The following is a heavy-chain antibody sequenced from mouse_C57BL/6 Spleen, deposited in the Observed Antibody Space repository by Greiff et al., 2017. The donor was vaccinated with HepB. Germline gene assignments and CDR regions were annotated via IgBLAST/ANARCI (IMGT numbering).Heavy chain of an antibody. Sequence: EVQLVESGPELVKPGASVKISCKASGYSFTDYNMNWVKQSNGKSLEWIGVINPNYGTTSYNQKFKGKATLTVDQSSSTAYMQLNSLTSEDSAVYYCARSKTAQAKDAMDYWGQGTSVTVSS. CDR2: INPNYGTT. J-gene: IGHJ4*01. D-gene: IGHD3-2*02. V-gene: IGHV1-39*01. CDR1: GYSFTDYN. CDR3: ARSKTAQAKDAMDY.